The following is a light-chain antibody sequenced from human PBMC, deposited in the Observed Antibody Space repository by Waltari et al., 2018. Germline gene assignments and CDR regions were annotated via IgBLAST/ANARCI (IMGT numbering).Light chain of an antibody. CDR3: QQYNSYPLT. CDR2: KAS. Sequence: LSASVGDRVTITCRASQSISSWLAWYQQKPGKAPKLLIYKASSLERGVPSRFSGSGSGTEFTLTISSLQPDDFATYYCQQYNSYPLTFGGGTKVEIK. CDR1: QSISSW. V-gene: IGKV1-5*03. J-gene: IGKJ4*01.